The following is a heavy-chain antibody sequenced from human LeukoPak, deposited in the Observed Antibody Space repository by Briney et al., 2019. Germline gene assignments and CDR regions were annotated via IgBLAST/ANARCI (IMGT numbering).Heavy chain of an antibody. CDR3: ARERHYYDSSGQTEYYFDY. CDR2: IYTSGST. Sequence: SETLSLTCTVSGGSISSGSYYWSWIRQPAGKGLEWIGRIYTSGSTNYNPSLKSRVTISVDTSKNQFSLKLSSVTAADTAVHYCARERHYYDSSGQTEYYFDYWGQGTLVTVSS. V-gene: IGHV4-61*02. CDR1: GGSISSGSYY. J-gene: IGHJ4*02. D-gene: IGHD3-22*01.